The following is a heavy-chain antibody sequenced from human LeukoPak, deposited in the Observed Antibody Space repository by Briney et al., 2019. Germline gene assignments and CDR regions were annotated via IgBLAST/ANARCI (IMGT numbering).Heavy chain of an antibody. CDR2: IKQDGSEK. V-gene: IGHV3-7*01. CDR3: ASGRQLGY. Sequence: GGSLRLSCAASGFTFSDYWMSWVRQAPGKGLEWVANIKQDGSEKYYVDSVKGRFTISRDNDKNSLYLQMNSLRAEDAAVYYCASGRQLGYWGQGTLVTVSS. D-gene: IGHD6-13*01. CDR1: GFTFSDYW. J-gene: IGHJ4*02.